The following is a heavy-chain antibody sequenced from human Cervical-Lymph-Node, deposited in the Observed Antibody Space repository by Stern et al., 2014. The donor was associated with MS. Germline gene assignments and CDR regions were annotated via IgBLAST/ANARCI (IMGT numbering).Heavy chain of an antibody. V-gene: IGHV4-30-2*01. CDR2: IYHGGST. CDR1: GGSISSGGSS. CDR3: ARGGVIYTQDRNGFDV. J-gene: IGHJ3*01. D-gene: IGHD2-21*01. Sequence: VQLVESGSGQAKPSQTLSLTCAVSGGSISSGGSSWNWIRQPPGKGLEWIGFIYHGGSTYYNPSLKGRVFISVDTSKNQFALTLRSVTAADTAVYYCARGGVIYTQDRNGFDVWGQGTMVTVSS.